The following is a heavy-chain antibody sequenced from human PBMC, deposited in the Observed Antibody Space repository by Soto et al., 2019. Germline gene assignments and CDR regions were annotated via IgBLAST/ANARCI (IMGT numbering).Heavy chain of an antibody. CDR2: IYTRGTT. D-gene: IGHD2-21*01. J-gene: IGHJ4*02. CDR1: GFSVSNNY. CDR3: AKLWGYYFES. V-gene: IGHV3-53*01. Sequence: PGGSLRLSCTASGFSVSNNYMTWVRQAPGRRPEWVAVIYTRGTTHYADFATGRFTFSRDNSKNTLYLQMNSLRPEDTAVYYCAKLWGYYFESWGQGTLVTVSS.